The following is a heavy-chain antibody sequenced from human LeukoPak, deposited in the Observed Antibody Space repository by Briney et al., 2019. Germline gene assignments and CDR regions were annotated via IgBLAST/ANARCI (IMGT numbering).Heavy chain of an antibody. CDR2: IYYSGST. Sequence: SETLSLTCTVSGGSISSSSYYWGWIRQPPGKGLEWIGSIYYSGSTYYNPSLKSRVTISVDTSKNQFSLKLSSVTAADTAVYYCASMINYYDSSGYPSNYYYYYMDVWGKGTTVTVSS. CDR3: ASMINYYDSSGYPSNYYYYYMDV. V-gene: IGHV4-39*07. J-gene: IGHJ6*03. D-gene: IGHD3-22*01. CDR1: GGSISSSSYY.